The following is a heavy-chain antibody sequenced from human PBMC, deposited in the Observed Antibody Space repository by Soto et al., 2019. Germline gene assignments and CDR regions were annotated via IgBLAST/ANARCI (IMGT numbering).Heavy chain of an antibody. D-gene: IGHD1-20*01. V-gene: IGHV1-69*13. CDR3: ARGRYNPIFDY. CDR2: IIPIFGTA. CDR1: GGTFSSYA. Sequence: ASVKVSCKASGGTFSSYAISWVRQAPGQGLEWMGGIIPIFGTANHAQKFQGRVTITADESTSTAYMELSSLRSEDTAVYYCARGRYNPIFDYWGQGTLVTVSS. J-gene: IGHJ4*02.